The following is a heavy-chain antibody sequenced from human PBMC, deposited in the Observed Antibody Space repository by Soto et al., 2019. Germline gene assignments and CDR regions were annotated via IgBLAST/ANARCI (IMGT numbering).Heavy chain of an antibody. J-gene: IGHJ6*02. V-gene: IGHV1-18*04. D-gene: IGHD6-19*01. CDR3: ARWVASSGWSKSYYDYGMDV. CDR1: GYTFTSYG. CDR2: MSAYNGNT. Sequence: QVQLVQSGAEVKKPGASVKVSCKASGYTFTSYGISWVRQAPGQGLEWMGWMSAYNGNTNYAQQLQGRVTMTTDTSTSTAYLEVGRVRSDDTTVYSCARWVASSGWSKSYYDYGMDVCGQGPTVTVSS.